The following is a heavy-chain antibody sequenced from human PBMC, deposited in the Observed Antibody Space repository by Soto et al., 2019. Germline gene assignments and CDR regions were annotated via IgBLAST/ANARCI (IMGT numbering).Heavy chain of an antibody. CDR3: ARDLYCSGGSCYSSAYNWFDP. V-gene: IGHV6-1*01. D-gene: IGHD2-15*01. CDR2: TYYRSKWYN. Sequence: SQTLSLTCAISGDSVSSNSAAGNWIRQSPSRGLEWLGRTYYRSKWYNDYAVSVKNRITINPDTSKNQFSLQLNSVTPEDTAVYYCARDLYCSGGSCYSSAYNWFDPWGQGTLVTVSS. J-gene: IGHJ5*02. CDR1: GDSVSSNSAA.